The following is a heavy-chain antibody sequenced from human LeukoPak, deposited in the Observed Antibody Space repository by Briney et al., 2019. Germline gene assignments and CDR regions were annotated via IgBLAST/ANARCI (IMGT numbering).Heavy chain of an antibody. J-gene: IGHJ4*02. D-gene: IGHD5-18*01. CDR3: ARRGWLRDFDY. Sequence: SETLSLTCTVSGGSISSGGYYWSWIRQHPGKGLEWIGYIYYSGSTYYNPSLKRRVTISVDTSKNQFSLKLSSVTAADTAVYYCARRGWLRDFDYWGQGTLVTVSS. CDR1: GGSISSGGYY. CDR2: IYYSGST. V-gene: IGHV4-31*03.